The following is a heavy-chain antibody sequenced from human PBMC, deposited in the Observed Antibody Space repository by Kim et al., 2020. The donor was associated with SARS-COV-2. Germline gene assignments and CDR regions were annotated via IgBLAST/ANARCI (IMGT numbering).Heavy chain of an antibody. V-gene: IGHV3-33*01. D-gene: IGHD2-15*01. CDR2: IWYDGSNK. Sequence: GGSLRLSCAASGFTFSSYGMHWVRQAPGKGLEWVAVIWYDGSNKYYADSVKGRFTISRDNSKNTLYLQMNSLRAEDTAVYYCARDKVDAMCDYWGQGTLVTVSS. CDR3: ARDKVDAMCDY. J-gene: IGHJ4*02. CDR1: GFTFSSYG.